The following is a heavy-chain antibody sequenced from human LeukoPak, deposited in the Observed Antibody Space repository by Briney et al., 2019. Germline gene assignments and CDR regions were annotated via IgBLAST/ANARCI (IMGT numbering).Heavy chain of an antibody. V-gene: IGHV1-69*01. CDR3: ARDPSSGGSSWSPGDY. D-gene: IGHD6-13*01. CDR1: GGTFSSYA. CDR2: IIPIFGTA. Sequence: ASVKVSCKASGGTFSSYAISWVRQAPGQGLEWMGGIIPIFGTANYAQKFQGRVTITADESTSTAYMELSSLRSEDTAVYYCARDPSSGGSSWSPGDYWGQGTLVIVSS. J-gene: IGHJ4*02.